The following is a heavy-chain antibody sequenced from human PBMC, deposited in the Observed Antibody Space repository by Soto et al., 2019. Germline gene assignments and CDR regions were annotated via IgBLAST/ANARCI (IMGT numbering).Heavy chain of an antibody. V-gene: IGHV3-33*01. Sequence: LGGSLRLSCAASGFTFSSYGMHWVRQAPGKGLEWVAVIWYDGSNKYYADSVKGRFTISRDNSKNTLYLQMNSLRAEDTAVYYCARDSDYGDYGDAFDIWGQGTMVTVSS. D-gene: IGHD4-17*01. J-gene: IGHJ3*02. CDR3: ARDSDYGDYGDAFDI. CDR1: GFTFSSYG. CDR2: IWYDGSNK.